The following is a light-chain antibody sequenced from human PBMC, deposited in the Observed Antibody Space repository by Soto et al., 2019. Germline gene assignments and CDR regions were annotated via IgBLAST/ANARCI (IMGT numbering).Light chain of an antibody. V-gene: IGKV3-15*01. J-gene: IGKJ1*01. Sequence: EILMTQSPATLSVSPGERATLSCRASQSVSSNLAWYQQKPGQAPRLLIYGVSTRATGIPARFSGSGSGTEFTLTISSLQSEDFATYYCQQYNSYSFGQGTKVEIK. CDR3: QQYNSYS. CDR1: QSVSSN. CDR2: GVS.